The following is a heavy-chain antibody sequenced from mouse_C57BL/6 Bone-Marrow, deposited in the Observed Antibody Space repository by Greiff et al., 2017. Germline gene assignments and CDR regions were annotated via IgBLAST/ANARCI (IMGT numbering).Heavy chain of an antibody. CDR2: INPYNGDT. CDR1: GYSFTGYF. Sequence: EVQLQQSGPELVKPGDSVKISCKASGYSFTGYFMNWVMQSHGKSLEWIGRINPYNGDTFYNQKFKGKATLTVDKSSSTAHMELRSLTSEDSAVYYCARDSHGSSYAMDYWGQGTSVTGAS. CDR3: ARDSHGSSYAMDY. D-gene: IGHD1-1*01. V-gene: IGHV1-20*01. J-gene: IGHJ4*01.